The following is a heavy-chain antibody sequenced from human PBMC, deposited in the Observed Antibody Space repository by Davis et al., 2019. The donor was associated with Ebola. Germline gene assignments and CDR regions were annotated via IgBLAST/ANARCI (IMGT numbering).Heavy chain of an antibody. D-gene: IGHD3-3*01. Sequence: PGESLKISCPPSGFTFSSYWMHWVRQAPGKGLVWVSRITSDVSSTSYADSVKGRFTISRDNAKKTLYLQMNSLRAEETAVYYCAREELNYDFWSGYRYYYYYGMDVGGQGTTVTVSS. CDR3: AREELNYDFWSGYRYYYYYGMDV. CDR2: ITSDVSST. V-gene: IGHV3-74*01. J-gene: IGHJ6*02. CDR1: GFTFSSYW.